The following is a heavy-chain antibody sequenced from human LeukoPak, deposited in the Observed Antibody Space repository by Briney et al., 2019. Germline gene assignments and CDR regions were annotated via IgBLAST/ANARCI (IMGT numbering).Heavy chain of an antibody. D-gene: IGHD2-15*01. V-gene: IGHV3-23*01. CDR3: ARGHCSGGSCHGAFDI. CDR2: ISGSGGST. CDR1: GFTFSIYA. J-gene: IGHJ3*02. Sequence: PGGSLRLSCAASGFTFSIYAMNWVRQAPEKGLEWVSGISGSGGSTYYADSVKGRISISRDNAKNSLYLQMNSLRAEDTAVYYCARGHCSGGSCHGAFDIWGQGTMVTVSS.